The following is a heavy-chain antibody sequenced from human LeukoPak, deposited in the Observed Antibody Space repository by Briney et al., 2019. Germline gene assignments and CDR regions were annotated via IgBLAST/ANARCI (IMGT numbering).Heavy chain of an antibody. Sequence: SQTLSLTCTVSGDSISSGDYYWSWIRQPAGKGLEWIGRISSSGSTNYNPSLKSRVTISVDTSKNQFSLKLSSVTAADTAVYYCARDSGSIDYWGQGTLVTVSS. CDR1: GDSISSGDYY. CDR2: ISSSGST. D-gene: IGHD1-26*01. V-gene: IGHV4-61*02. J-gene: IGHJ4*02. CDR3: ARDSGSIDY.